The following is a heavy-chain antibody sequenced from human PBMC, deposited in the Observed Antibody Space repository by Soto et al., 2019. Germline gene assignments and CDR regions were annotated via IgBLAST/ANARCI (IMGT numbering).Heavy chain of an antibody. D-gene: IGHD5-18*01. Sequence: PSETLSLTCTVSGGSISSGGYYWSWIRQHPGKGLEWIGYIYYSGSTYYNPSLKSRVTISVDTSKNQFSLKLSSVTAADTAVYYCARRTMVTSINWFDPWGQGTLVTVSS. CDR2: IYYSGST. V-gene: IGHV4-31*03. J-gene: IGHJ5*02. CDR3: ARRTMVTSINWFDP. CDR1: GGSISSGGYY.